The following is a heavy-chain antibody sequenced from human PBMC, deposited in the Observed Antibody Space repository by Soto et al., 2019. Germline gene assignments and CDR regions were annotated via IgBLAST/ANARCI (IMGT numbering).Heavy chain of an antibody. CDR2: IYYSGST. Sequence: SETLSLTCTVSGGSISSGGYYWSWIRQHPGKGLEWIGYIYYSGSTYYNPSLKSRVTISVDTSKNQFSLKLSSVTAADTAVYYCAKTQLELDEALDYWGQGTLVTVSS. CDR3: AKTQLELDEALDY. J-gene: IGHJ4*02. V-gene: IGHV4-31*03. CDR1: GGSISSGGYY. D-gene: IGHD1-7*01.